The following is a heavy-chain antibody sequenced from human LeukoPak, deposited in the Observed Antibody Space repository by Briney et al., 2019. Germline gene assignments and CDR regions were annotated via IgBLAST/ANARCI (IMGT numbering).Heavy chain of an antibody. J-gene: IGHJ4*02. V-gene: IGHV3-30*03. CDR1: GFTFSRYG. Sequence: PGGSLRLSCAASGFTFSRYGMHWVRQAPGKGLEWVAVISYDGSNKYYADSVKGRFTISRDNSKNTLYLQMNNLRAEDTAVYYCARLTVTYYFDYWGQGTLVTVSS. CDR3: ARLTVTYYFDY. CDR2: ISYDGSNK. D-gene: IGHD4-17*01.